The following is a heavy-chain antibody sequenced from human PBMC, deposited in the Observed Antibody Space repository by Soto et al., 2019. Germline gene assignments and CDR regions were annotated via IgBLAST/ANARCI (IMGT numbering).Heavy chain of an antibody. CDR2: INPNSGGT. J-gene: IGHJ6*03. CDR3: ARLKGPYCSSTSCYYYYYMDV. Sequence: ASVKVSCKASGYTFTGYYMHWVRQAPGQGLEWMGWINPNSGGTNYAQKFQGWVTMTRDTSISTAYMELSRLRSDDTAVYYCARLKGPYCSSTSCYYYYYMDVWGKGTTVTVSS. V-gene: IGHV1-2*04. D-gene: IGHD2-2*01. CDR1: GYTFTGYY.